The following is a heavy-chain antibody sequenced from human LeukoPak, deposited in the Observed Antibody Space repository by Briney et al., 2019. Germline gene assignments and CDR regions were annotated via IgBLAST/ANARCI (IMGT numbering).Heavy chain of an antibody. J-gene: IGHJ6*02. V-gene: IGHV4-39*01. D-gene: IGHD2-21*02. CDR1: GGSISSSSYY. CDR3: ASPAPAYCGGDCYSYYYYGMDV. CDR2: IYYSGST. Sequence: SETLSLTCTVSGGSISSSSYYWGWIRQPPAEGLEWIGSIYYSGSTYYNPSLKSRVTISVDTSKNQFSLKLSSVTAADTAVYYCASPAPAYCGGDCYSYYYYGMDVWGQGTTVTVSS.